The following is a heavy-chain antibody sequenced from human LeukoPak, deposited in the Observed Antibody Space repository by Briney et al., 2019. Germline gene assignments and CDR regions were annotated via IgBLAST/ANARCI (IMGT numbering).Heavy chain of an antibody. J-gene: IGHJ4*02. D-gene: IGHD6-19*01. CDR2: IRSKASGGTT. CDR1: GFKFGDYV. V-gene: IGHV3-49*04. CDR3: SCGGWYYFHY. Sequence: GGSLRLSCRGSGFKFGDYVMSWVRQAPGKGLEWIGFIRSKASGGTTEYAASVKGRFFMSRDDSKSIAYLHMNSLKAEDSAMYYCSCGGWYYFHYWGQGSMVTVSS.